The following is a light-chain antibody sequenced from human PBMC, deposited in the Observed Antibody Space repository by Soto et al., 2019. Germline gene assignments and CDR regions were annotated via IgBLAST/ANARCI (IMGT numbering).Light chain of an antibody. J-gene: IGKJ1*01. CDR2: DAS. Sequence: DIQMTQSPSTLYASVGDRVTITCRASQSISSWLAWYQQKPGKAPKLLIYDASSLESGVPSRFSGSGSGTGFTLTISSLQPDDFATYYCQQYNSYWTFGQGTKVDIK. CDR3: QQYNSYWT. V-gene: IGKV1-5*01. CDR1: QSISSW.